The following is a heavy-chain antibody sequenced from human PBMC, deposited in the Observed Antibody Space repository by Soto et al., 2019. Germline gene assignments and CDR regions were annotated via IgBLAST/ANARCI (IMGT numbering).Heavy chain of an antibody. V-gene: IGHV5-51*01. CDR2: IYPGDSDT. D-gene: IGHD2-2*02. CDR3: ARHQGYCSSTSCYSRKYHYYHYYMDC. Sequence: GESLKISCKGSGYSFTSYWIGWVRQMPGKGLEWMGIIYPGDSDTRYSPSFQGQVTISADKSISTAYLQWSSLKASDTAMYYCARHQGYCSSTSCYSRKYHYYHYYMDCWGQGTTVPVSS. J-gene: IGHJ6*03. CDR1: GYSFTSYW.